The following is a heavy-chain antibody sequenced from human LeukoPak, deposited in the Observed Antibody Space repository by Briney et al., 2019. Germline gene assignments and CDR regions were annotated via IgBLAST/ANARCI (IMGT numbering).Heavy chain of an antibody. CDR1: GGSISSYY. Sequence: PSETLSLTCTVSGGSISSYYWSWIRQPAGKGLEWIGRIYTSGSTNYNPSLKSRVTMSVDTSKNQFSLKLSSVTAADTAVYYCARDGYYSDSGGLDYWGQGTLVTVSS. D-gene: IGHD3-22*01. CDR2: IYTSGST. V-gene: IGHV4-4*07. J-gene: IGHJ4*02. CDR3: ARDGYYSDSGGLDY.